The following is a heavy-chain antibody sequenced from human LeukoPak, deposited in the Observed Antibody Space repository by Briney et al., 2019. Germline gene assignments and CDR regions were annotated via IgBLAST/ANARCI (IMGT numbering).Heavy chain of an antibody. J-gene: IGHJ3*02. CDR1: GFTFSSYA. Sequence: GGSLRLSCAASGFTFSSYAMSWVRQAPGKGLEWVSTISGSGGDTYYADSVKGRFTISRDNSKNTLYLQMNSLRAEDTAVYYCAKTTITIFGVVRSDAFDIWGQGTMVTVSS. V-gene: IGHV3-23*01. D-gene: IGHD3-3*01. CDR2: ISGSGGDT. CDR3: AKTTITIFGVVRSDAFDI.